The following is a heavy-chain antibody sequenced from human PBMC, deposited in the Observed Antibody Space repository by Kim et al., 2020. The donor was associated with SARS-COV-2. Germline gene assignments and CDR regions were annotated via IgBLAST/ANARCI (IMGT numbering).Heavy chain of an antibody. V-gene: IGHV3-30*04. CDR3: ARVRSGYTNGVWNFDY. J-gene: IGHJ4*01. CDR1: GFTFSSYA. CDR2: ISYDGSNK. D-gene: IGHD2-8*01. Sequence: GGSLRLSCAASGFTFSSYAMHWVRQAPGKGLEWVAVISYDGSNKYYADSVKGRFTISRDNSKNTLYLQMNSLRAEDTAVYYCARVRSGYTNGVWNFDYWG.